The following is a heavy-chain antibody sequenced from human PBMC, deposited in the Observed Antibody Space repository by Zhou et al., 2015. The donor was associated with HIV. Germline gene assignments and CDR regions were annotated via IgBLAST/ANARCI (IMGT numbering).Heavy chain of an antibody. D-gene: IGHD3-10*01. CDR2: ISTYNKKT. CDR3: ARDPGLLYGPGAYFDF. CDR1: GYNFQMFG. J-gene: IGHJ4*02. V-gene: IGHV1-18*01. Sequence: QVQLDQSGPEVKRPGASVKVSCKTSGYNFQMFGMSWVRQAPGHGLEWIGWISTYNKKTKFSQKFQRRVTLTTDLSTKTVYMELTTLRSPDTAVYYCARDPGLLYGPGAYFDFWAGNPGHRSS.